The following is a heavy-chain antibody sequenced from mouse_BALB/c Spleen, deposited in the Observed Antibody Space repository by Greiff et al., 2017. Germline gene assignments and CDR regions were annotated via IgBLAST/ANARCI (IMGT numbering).Heavy chain of an antibody. D-gene: IGHD2-3*01. CDR2: INPSSGYT. Sequence: QVQLQQSAAELARPGASVKMSCKASGYTFTSYTMHWVKQRPGQGLEWIGYINPSSGYTEYNQKFKDKTTLTADKSSSTAYMQLSSLTSEDSAVYYCARFASDGYYVGYWGQGTTLTVSS. J-gene: IGHJ2*01. V-gene: IGHV1-4*02. CDR3: ARFASDGYYVGY. CDR1: GYTFTSYT.